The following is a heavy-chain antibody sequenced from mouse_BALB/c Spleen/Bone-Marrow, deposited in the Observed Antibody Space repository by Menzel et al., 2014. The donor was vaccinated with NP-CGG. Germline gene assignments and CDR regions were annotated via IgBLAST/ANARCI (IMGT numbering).Heavy chain of an antibody. J-gene: IGHJ3*01. V-gene: IGHV1-7*01. Sequence: QLHLKASGAELAKPGASVKMSCKASGYTSTIYWMHWVKQRPGQGLEWIGYIDPSTGYTEYNQKFKDKATLTADKSSSTAYMQLSSLTSEDSAVYYCARSGTVVDHALIYWGQGTLVTVSA. CDR2: IDPSTGYT. CDR3: ARSGTVVDHALIY. D-gene: IGHD1-1*01. CDR1: GYTSTIYW.